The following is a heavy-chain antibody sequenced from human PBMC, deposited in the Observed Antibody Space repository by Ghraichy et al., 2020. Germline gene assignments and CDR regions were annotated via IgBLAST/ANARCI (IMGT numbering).Heavy chain of an antibody. CDR1: GFIFSKYT. CDR2: ITESGDTA. Sequence: GGSLRLSCAASGFIFSKYTMSWVRQAPGKGLEWVCIITESGDTAVYADSVKGRFTISRDNTRNTLYLQMRSLRVEDTAIYYCVKDYGPKNYVFFDSWGQGNLVTVSS. V-gene: IGHV3-23*01. J-gene: IGHJ4*02. CDR3: VKDYGPKNYVFFDS. D-gene: IGHD1-7*01.